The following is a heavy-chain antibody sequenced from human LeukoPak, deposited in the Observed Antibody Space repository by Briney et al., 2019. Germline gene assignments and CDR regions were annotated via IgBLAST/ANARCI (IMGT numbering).Heavy chain of an antibody. Sequence: GGSLRLSCAASGFKFDDYGMTWVRQAPGKGLEWVSGVNWNGDSTGYADSVKGRFTISRDNAKNTLYLQMNSLRAEDTAVYYCARGRVGATTYYFDYWGQGTLVTVSS. J-gene: IGHJ4*02. V-gene: IGHV3-20*04. CDR3: ARGRVGATTYYFDY. CDR1: GFKFDDYG. CDR2: VNWNGDST. D-gene: IGHD1-26*01.